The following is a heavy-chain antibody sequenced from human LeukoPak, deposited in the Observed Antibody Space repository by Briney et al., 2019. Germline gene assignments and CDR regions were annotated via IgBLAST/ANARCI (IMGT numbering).Heavy chain of an antibody. Sequence: NPGGSLRLSCAASGFTFSSYSMNWVRQAPGKGLEWVSSISSSSSYIYYADSVKGRFTISRDNAKNSLYLQMNSLRAEDTAVYYCARAGVVVAATMSGFDYWGQGTLVTVSS. CDR3: ARAGVVVAATMSGFDY. V-gene: IGHV3-21*01. J-gene: IGHJ4*02. D-gene: IGHD2-15*01. CDR2: ISSSSSYI. CDR1: GFTFSSYS.